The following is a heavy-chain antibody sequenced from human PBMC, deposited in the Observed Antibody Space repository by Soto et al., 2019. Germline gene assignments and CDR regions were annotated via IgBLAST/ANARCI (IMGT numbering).Heavy chain of an antibody. D-gene: IGHD2-15*01. Sequence: ASVKVSCKASGYTFTSYYIHWVRQAPGQGLEWMGIINPSSGSTSDAQKFQGRVTMTRDTSTNTVYMELSSLRSEDTAVYYCTRVGGYCSGGSCSPYDYWGQGTLVTVSS. CDR2: INPSSGST. J-gene: IGHJ4*02. CDR3: TRVGGYCSGGSCSPYDY. V-gene: IGHV1-46*03. CDR1: GYTFTSYY.